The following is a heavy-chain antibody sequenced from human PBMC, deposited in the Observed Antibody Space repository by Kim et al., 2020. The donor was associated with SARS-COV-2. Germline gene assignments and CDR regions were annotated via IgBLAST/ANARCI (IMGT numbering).Heavy chain of an antibody. V-gene: IGHV4-31*03. Sequence: SETLSLTCTVSGGSISSGGYYWSWIRQHPGKGLEWIGYIYYSGSTYYNPSLKSRVTISVDTSKNQFSLKLSSVTAADTAVYYCARRSGSGYDKYYFDYWGQGTLVTVSS. CDR1: GGSISSGGYY. J-gene: IGHJ4*02. D-gene: IGHD5-12*01. CDR2: IYYSGST. CDR3: ARRSGSGYDKYYFDY.